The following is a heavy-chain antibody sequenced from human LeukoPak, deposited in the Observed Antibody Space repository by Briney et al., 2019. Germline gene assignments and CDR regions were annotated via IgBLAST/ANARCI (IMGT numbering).Heavy chain of an antibody. V-gene: IGHV4-39*01. CDR1: GGSISSSSYY. CDR3: ARGPGLSPIDYGGNTAAFDI. D-gene: IGHD4-23*01. J-gene: IGHJ3*02. Sequence: PSETLSLTCTVSGGSISSSSYYWGWIRQPPGKGLEWIGSIYYSGSTYYNPSLKSRVTISVDTSKNQFSLKLSSVTAADTAVYYCARGPGLSPIDYGGNTAAFDIWGQGTMVTVSS. CDR2: IYYSGST.